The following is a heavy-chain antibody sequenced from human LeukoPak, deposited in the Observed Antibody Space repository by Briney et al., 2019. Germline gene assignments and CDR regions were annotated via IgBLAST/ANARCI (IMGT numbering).Heavy chain of an antibody. D-gene: IGHD6-19*01. CDR1: GYTFTSYD. CDR2: MNPNSGNT. V-gene: IGHV1-8*01. CDR3: ARGGPIAVAGTGISWFDP. Sequence: ASVKVSCKASGYTFTSYDINWVRQATGQGLEWMGWMNPNSGNTGYAQKFQGRVTMTRNTSISTAYMELSSLRSEDTAVYYCARGGPIAVAGTGISWFDPWGQGTLVTVSS. J-gene: IGHJ5*02.